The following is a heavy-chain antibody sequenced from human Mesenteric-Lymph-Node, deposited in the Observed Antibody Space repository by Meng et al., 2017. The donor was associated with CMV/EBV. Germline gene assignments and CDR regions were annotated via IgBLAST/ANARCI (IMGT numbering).Heavy chain of an antibody. J-gene: IGHJ4*02. Sequence: GGSLRLSCAASGFTVSSNYMSWVRQAPGKGLEWVSVIYSGGSTYYADSVKGRFTISRDNSKNTLYLQMNSLRAEDTAVYYCARDEYYDFWSGYYFDYWGQGTLVTVSS. CDR3: ARDEYYDFWSGYYFDY. CDR1: GFTVSSNY. V-gene: IGHV3-66*02. CDR2: IYSGGST. D-gene: IGHD3-3*01.